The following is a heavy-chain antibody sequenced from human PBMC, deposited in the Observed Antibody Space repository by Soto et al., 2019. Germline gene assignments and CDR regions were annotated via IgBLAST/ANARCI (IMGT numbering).Heavy chain of an antibody. V-gene: IGHV3-9*01. Sequence: GGSLRLSCAASGFTFDDYAMHWVRQAPGKGLEWVSGISWNSGSIGYADSVKGRFTISRDNAKNSLYLQMNSLRAEDTALYYCAKDPLPLSVVAVAGDFDYWGQGTLVTVYS. J-gene: IGHJ4*02. CDR3: AKDPLPLSVVAVAGDFDY. D-gene: IGHD6-19*01. CDR1: GFTFDDYA. CDR2: ISWNSGSI.